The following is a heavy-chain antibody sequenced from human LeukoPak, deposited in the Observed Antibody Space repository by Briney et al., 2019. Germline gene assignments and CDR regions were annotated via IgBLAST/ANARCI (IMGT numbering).Heavy chain of an antibody. CDR2: IKQDGSEK. D-gene: IGHD3-3*01. Sequence: GGSLRLSCAASGFTFSSYWMSWVRQAPGGGLEWGANIKQDGSEKYYVDSVKGRFTISRDNAKNSLYLQMNSLRAEDTAVYYCARDRRYDFWSGYLRGFDYWGQGTLVTVSS. V-gene: IGHV3-7*01. J-gene: IGHJ4*02. CDR3: ARDRRYDFWSGYLRGFDY. CDR1: GFTFSSYW.